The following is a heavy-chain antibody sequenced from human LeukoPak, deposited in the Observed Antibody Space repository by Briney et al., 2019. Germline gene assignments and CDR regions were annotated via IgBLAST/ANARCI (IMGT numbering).Heavy chain of an antibody. V-gene: IGHV3-30-3*01. D-gene: IGHD5-12*01. CDR1: GGSFYNYY. Sequence: PSETLSLTCLVSGGSFYNYYWTWVRQPPGKGLEWVAVVSYDGSNEYYADSVKGRFTISRDNSKNTLYLQMNSLRAEDTAVYYCARVRRWLQLLSWGMDVWGQGTTVTVSS. CDR2: VSYDGSNE. J-gene: IGHJ6*02. CDR3: ARVRRWLQLLSWGMDV.